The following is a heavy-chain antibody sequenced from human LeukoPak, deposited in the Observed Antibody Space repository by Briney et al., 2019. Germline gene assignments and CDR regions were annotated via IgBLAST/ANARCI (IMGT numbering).Heavy chain of an antibody. CDR2: INPSGGST. CDR1: GYTFTSYY. D-gene: IGHD1-26*01. Sequence: ASVNVSCTASGYTFTSYYMHWVRQAPGQGLEWMGIINPSGGSTSYAQKFQGRVTMTRDTSTSTVYMELSSLRSEDTAVYYCARVPVGGLNWFDPWGQGTLVTVSS. V-gene: IGHV1-46*01. J-gene: IGHJ5*02. CDR3: ARVPVGGLNWFDP.